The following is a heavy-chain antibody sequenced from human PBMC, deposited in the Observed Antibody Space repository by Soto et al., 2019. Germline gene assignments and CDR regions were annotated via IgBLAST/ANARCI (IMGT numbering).Heavy chain of an antibody. CDR2: ISAYNGNT. D-gene: IGHD6-13*01. CDR3: ARDLGQQLVGWFVP. Sequence: ASVKVSCKASGYTFTSYGISWVRQAPGQGLEWMGWISAYNGNTNYAQKLQGRVTMTTDTSTSTAYMELRSLRSDDTAVYYCARDLGQQLVGWFVPWGQGTLVTVSS. V-gene: IGHV1-18*01. CDR1: GYTFTSYG. J-gene: IGHJ5*02.